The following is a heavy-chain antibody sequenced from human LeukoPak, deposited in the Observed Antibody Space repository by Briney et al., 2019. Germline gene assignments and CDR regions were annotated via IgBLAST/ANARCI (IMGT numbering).Heavy chain of an antibody. D-gene: IGHD3-22*01. CDR3: ARGPGYYDSSGPFRAHYFDY. CDR2: MNPNSGNT. CDR1: GYTFTSYD. V-gene: IGHV1-8*01. Sequence: ASVKVSCKASGYTFTSYDINWVRQATGQGLEWMGWMNPNSGNTGYAQKFQGRVTMTRNTSISTAYMELSSLRSEDTAVYYCARGPGYYDSSGPFRAHYFDYWGQETLVTVSS. J-gene: IGHJ4*02.